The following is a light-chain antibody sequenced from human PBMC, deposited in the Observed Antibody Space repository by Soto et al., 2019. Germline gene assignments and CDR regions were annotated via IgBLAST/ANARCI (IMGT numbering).Light chain of an antibody. J-gene: IGLJ2*01. CDR2: EVT. CDR3: SSYTSSSTLI. CDR1: SSDVGGYNY. V-gene: IGLV2-14*01. Sequence: QSALTQPASVSGSPGQSITLSCTGTSSDVGGYNYVSWYQQHPGKAPKLMIYEVTNRPSGVSNRFSASKSGNTASLTISGLQAEDEADYYCSSYTSSSTLIFGGGTKLTVL.